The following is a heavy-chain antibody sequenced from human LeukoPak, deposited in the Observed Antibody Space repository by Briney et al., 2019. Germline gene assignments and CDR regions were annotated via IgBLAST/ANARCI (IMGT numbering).Heavy chain of an antibody. J-gene: IGHJ4*02. CDR3: AKVVDSPTYYFDY. D-gene: IGHD2-15*01. CDR1: GFTFSIYA. CDR2: ISGSGGST. Sequence: GGSLRLSCAASGFTFSIYAMSWVRQAPGKGLEWVSAISGSGGSTYYADSVKGRFTISRDNSKNTLYLQMNSLRAEDTAVYYCAKVVDSPTYYFDYWGQGTLVTVSS. V-gene: IGHV3-23*01.